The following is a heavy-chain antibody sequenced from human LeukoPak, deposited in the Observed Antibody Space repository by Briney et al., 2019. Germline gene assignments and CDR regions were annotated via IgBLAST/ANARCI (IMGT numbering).Heavy chain of an antibody. CDR1: GGPISSYY. CDR3: ARRAGSGSYPMDV. D-gene: IGHD3-10*01. J-gene: IGHJ6*02. CDR2: IYYSGST. V-gene: IGHV4-59*08. Sequence: SETLSLTCTVSGGPISSYYWSWVRQPPGKGLEWIGYIYYSGSTNYNPSLKSRVTISVDTSKNQFSLKLSSVTAADTAVYYCARRAGSGSYPMDVWGQGTTVTVSS.